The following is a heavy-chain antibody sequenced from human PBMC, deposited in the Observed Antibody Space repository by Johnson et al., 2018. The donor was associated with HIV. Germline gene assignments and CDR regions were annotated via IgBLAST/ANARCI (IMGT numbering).Heavy chain of an antibody. CDR3: AKRAATGDDAFDI. CDR2: INQDGSEK. J-gene: IGHJ3*02. Sequence: VQLVESGGGVVRPGGSLRFSCAASGFTFSRYWMSWVRQAPGKGLEGEANINQDGSEKYYVDSVKGRFTISRDDSKNTVHLQISSLRPEDTAVYYCAKRAATGDDAFDIWGQGTMVTVSS. CDR1: GFTFSRYW. D-gene: IGHD3-16*01. V-gene: IGHV3-7*02.